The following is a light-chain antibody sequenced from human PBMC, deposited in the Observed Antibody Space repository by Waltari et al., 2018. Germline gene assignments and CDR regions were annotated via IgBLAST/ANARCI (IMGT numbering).Light chain of an antibody. CDR3: CSYAGLGTYV. Sequence: QSGLTQPAPVSGSPGPSITISCPGTSSDVGNYNLVSWYQQYPGKAPKLMIYETTKRTSGVSDRFSGSKSGNTASLTISGLQAEDEADYYCCSYAGLGTYVFGTGTKVTVL. CDR2: ETT. V-gene: IGLV2-23*01. CDR1: SSDVGNYNL. J-gene: IGLJ1*01.